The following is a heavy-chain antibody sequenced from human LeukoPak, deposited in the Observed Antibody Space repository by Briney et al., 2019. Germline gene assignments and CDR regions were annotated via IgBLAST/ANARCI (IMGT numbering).Heavy chain of an antibody. CDR2: VFSDDSDP. V-gene: IGHV5-51*01. Sequence: GESLKISCKGSEYRFADYWIAWVRQMPGKGLEWMGIVFSDDSDPAYRPSSQGQVTISVETSTNSVYLQWSSLKASDTAIYYCARRERYCTSTSCTFFDLWGQGTLVTVSS. D-gene: IGHD2/OR15-2a*01. CDR3: ARRERYCTSTSCTFFDL. J-gene: IGHJ4*02. CDR1: EYRFADYW.